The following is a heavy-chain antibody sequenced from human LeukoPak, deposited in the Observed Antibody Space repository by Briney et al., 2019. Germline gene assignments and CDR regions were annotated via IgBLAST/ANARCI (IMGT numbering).Heavy chain of an antibody. CDR2: INHSGST. Sequence: SETLSLTCAVYGGSFRGYYWSWIRQPPGKGLGWIGEINHSGSTNYNPSLKGRVTISVDTSKNQFSLKLSSVTAADTAVYYCASQGEWLLLYYWGQGTLVTVSS. J-gene: IGHJ4*02. CDR1: GGSFRGYY. V-gene: IGHV4-34*01. CDR3: ASQGEWLLLYY. D-gene: IGHD3-3*01.